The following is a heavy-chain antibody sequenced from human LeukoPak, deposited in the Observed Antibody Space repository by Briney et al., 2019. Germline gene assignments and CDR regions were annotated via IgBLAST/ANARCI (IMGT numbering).Heavy chain of an antibody. CDR2: INAGNGNT. CDR3: ARDIGLITIFGVVIISHYYYGMDV. J-gene: IGHJ6*02. V-gene: IGHV1-3*01. Sequence: ASVKVSCKASGYTFTSYAMHWVRQAPGQRLEWMGWINAGNGNTKYSQKFQGRVTITRDTSASTAYMELSSLRSEDTAVYYCARDIGLITIFGVVIISHYYYGMDVWGQGTTVTVSS. CDR1: GYTFTSYA. D-gene: IGHD3-3*01.